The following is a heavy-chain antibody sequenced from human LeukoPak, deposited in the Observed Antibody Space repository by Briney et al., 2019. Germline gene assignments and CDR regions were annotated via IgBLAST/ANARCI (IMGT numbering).Heavy chain of an antibody. CDR3: ARGPNHNYDILTGYYNYDY. V-gene: IGHV3-21*01. CDR1: GFTFSSYS. Sequence: GGSLRLSCAASGFTFSSYSMNWVRQAPGKGLEWVSSISSSSSYIYYADSVKGRFTISRDNAKNSLYLQMNSLRAEDTAVYYCARGPNHNYDILTGYYNYDYWGQGTLVTVSS. D-gene: IGHD3-9*01. CDR2: ISSSSSYI. J-gene: IGHJ4*02.